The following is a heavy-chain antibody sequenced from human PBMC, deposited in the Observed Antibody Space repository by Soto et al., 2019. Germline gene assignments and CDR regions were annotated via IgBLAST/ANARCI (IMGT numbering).Heavy chain of an antibody. D-gene: IGHD2-8*01. CDR2: ISTSFNYI. CDR1: GFTFSHYG. Sequence: EVQLVESGGGLVKPGGSLRLSCVASGFTFSHYGMTWVRQGPGKGLEWVAFISTSFNYISYGDSVRGRFTIFRDNSENTLYLQIDSLRVEDTAVYYCARDPVSVKSPCYFDFWGLGTLVTVSS. J-gene: IGHJ4*01. V-gene: IGHV3-21*01. CDR3: ARDPVSVKSPCYFDF.